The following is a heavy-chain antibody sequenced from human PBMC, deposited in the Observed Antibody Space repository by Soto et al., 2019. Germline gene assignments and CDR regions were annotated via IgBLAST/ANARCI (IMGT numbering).Heavy chain of an antibody. CDR3: ARDPGYCSSTSCFHFDY. V-gene: IGHV4-59*01. D-gene: IGHD2-2*01. CDR1: GGSISSYY. CDR2: IYYSGST. J-gene: IGHJ4*02. Sequence: SETLSLTCTVSGGSISSYYWSWIREPPGKGLEWIGYIYYSGSTNYNPSLKSRVTISVDTSKNQFSLKLSSVTAADTAVYYCARDPGYCSSTSCFHFDYWGQGTLVTVSS.